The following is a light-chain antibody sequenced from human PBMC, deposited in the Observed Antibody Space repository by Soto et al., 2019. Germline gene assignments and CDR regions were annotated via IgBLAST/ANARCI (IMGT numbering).Light chain of an antibody. J-gene: IGKJ1*01. Sequence: EIVMTQSPATLSVSPGETTRLPCRASQSINSDVAWYQQKLGQTPRLLIHGASTRATGIPARFSGSGSGTECTLTISSLQSEDFAVYYCQQYNNWPRTFGQGTKVDI. CDR1: QSINSD. CDR3: QQYNNWPRT. CDR2: GAS. V-gene: IGKV3-15*01.